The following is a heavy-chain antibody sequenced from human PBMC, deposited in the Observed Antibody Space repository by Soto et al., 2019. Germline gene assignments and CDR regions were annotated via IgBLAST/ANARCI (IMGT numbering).Heavy chain of an antibody. D-gene: IGHD5-18*01. Sequence: EVQLVESGGGLVLPGGSLRLSCAASGFTFSRYWMHWVRQAPGKGLVWVSRISSYGSDTHYADSVKGRFTISRDNAKNPLYLQMNGFRADDAAVYYCASSCAYAAGYYWYGIEVWGLGTTVTVSS. CDR2: ISSYGSDT. CDR3: ASSCAYAAGYYWYGIEV. J-gene: IGHJ6*02. V-gene: IGHV3-74*01. CDR1: GFTFSRYW.